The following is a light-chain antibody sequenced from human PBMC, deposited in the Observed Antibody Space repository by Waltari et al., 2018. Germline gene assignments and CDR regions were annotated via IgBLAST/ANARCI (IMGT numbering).Light chain of an antibody. V-gene: IGLV1-44*01. CDR3: ATWEDSLNGWV. Sequence: QSVVIQSPSASGTPGQRVTISCSGSSSNIGGNDVYWYRQFPGTAPKLLIYPNNQAPSWYPYRFCGSKLGPSAFLVISGVPSEEEADYYCATWEDSLNGWVFGGGTKLTVL. J-gene: IGLJ3*02. CDR1: SSNIGGND. CDR2: PNN.